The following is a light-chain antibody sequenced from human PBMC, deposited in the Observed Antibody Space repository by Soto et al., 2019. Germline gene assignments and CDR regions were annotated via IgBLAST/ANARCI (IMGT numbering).Light chain of an antibody. CDR1: QGISNN. V-gene: IGKV1-27*01. J-gene: IGKJ5*01. Sequence: DIQMTQSPSSLSASVGDRVTITCRASQGISNNLAWYQQKPGKVPKLLIHAASTLQSGVPSRFSGSGSGTDSTITISRLQPEDVATYYCQKYNSVPITFGQGTRLEIK. CDR3: QKYNSVPIT. CDR2: AAS.